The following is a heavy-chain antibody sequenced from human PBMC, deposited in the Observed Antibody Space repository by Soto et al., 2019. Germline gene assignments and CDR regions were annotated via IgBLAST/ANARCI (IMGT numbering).Heavy chain of an antibody. D-gene: IGHD4-17*01. V-gene: IGHV3-30*03. CDR2: ISYDGGDR. CDR1: GFIFSHYG. CDR3: ARKHDDYGDYVGDY. J-gene: IGHJ4*02. Sequence: QVQLVESGGGVVQPGRSLRLSCAASGFIFSHYGMHWVRQAPGRGLEWVAVISYDGGDRFYAESVKGRYTISKDSSKNTVYLEMNSLRVEDTAVYYCARKHDDYGDYVGDYWGQGTLVTVSS.